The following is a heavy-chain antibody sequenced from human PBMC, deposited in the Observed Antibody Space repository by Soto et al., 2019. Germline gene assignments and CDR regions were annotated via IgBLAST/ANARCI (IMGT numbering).Heavy chain of an antibody. V-gene: IGHV4-34*01. CDR1: GRSFSGYY. CDR3: ARESHDILTGPPWVWYFDL. D-gene: IGHD3-9*01. Sequence: QVQLQQWGAGPLRPLETLSLTCGVSGRSFSGYYWAWIRQSPGKGLEWIGEINDRGSINYNPSLKSRVSISVDTSKNHYSLQLRSVTAADTAVYYCARESHDILTGPPWVWYFDLWGRGTLVTVSS. J-gene: IGHJ2*01. CDR2: INDRGSI.